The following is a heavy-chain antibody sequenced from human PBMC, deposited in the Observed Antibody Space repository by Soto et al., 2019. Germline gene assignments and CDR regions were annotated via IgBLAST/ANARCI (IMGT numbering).Heavy chain of an antibody. Sequence: QVRLHESGPGLVKPSETLSLTCTVSIDSFNDYYWSWIRQPPGKGLEWIGSIYHTGNTNYNPSLESRVSISVDTSKIQFSLSLSSVTAADTAVYYWARDVGIHVAFDIWGHGTLVTVSS. CDR1: IDSFNDYY. D-gene: IGHD5-18*01. V-gene: IGHV4-59*13. CDR3: ARDVGIHVAFDI. J-gene: IGHJ3*02. CDR2: IYHTGNT.